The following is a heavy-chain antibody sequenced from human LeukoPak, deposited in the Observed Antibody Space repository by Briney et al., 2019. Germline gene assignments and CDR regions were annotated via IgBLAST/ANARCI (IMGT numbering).Heavy chain of an antibody. V-gene: IGHV4-34*01. CDR1: GGSFSGYY. CDR2: INHSGST. Sequence: SETLSLTCAVYGGSFSGYYWSWIRQSPGKGLEWIGEINHSGSTNYNPSLKSRVTISVDTSKNQFSLKLSSVTAADTAVYYCARKGCSSTSCYTSRYYYYMDVWGKGTTVTVSS. D-gene: IGHD2-2*02. CDR3: ARKGCSSTSCYTSRYYYYMDV. J-gene: IGHJ6*03.